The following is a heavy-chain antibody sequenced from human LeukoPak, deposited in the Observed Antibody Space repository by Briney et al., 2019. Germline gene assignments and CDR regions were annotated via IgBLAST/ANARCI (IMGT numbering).Heavy chain of an antibody. CDR3: ARDYYGDYVFDY. Sequence: PGGSLRLSCAASGFTFRSFGMSWVRQAPGKGLEWVSSISSTSSYIYYADSVKGRFTISRDNAKNSLYLQMNSLRAEDTAVYYCARDYYGDYVFDYWGQGTLVTVSS. CDR2: ISSTSSYI. D-gene: IGHD4-17*01. J-gene: IGHJ4*02. V-gene: IGHV3-21*01. CDR1: GFTFRSFG.